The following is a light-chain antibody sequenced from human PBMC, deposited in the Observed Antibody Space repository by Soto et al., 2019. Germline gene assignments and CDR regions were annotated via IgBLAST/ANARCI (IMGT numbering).Light chain of an antibody. Sequence: QSVLTQPASMSGSPGQSIAISCTGSSSDVGIYNYVSWYQQHPGKVPKLIIYEVTNRPSGVSNRFSGSKSGNTASLTISGLQAEDEADYYCSSYTSSSTLYVFGTGTKLTVL. CDR3: SSYTSSSTLYV. J-gene: IGLJ1*01. CDR2: EVT. V-gene: IGLV2-14*01. CDR1: SSDVGIYNY.